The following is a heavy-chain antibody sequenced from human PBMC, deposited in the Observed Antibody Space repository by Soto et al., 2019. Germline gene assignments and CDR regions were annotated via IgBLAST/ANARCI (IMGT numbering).Heavy chain of an antibody. CDR2: IIPIFGTA. CDR3: ARDSGSYYGIHLSQFDY. Sequence: QVQLVQSGAEVKKPGSSVKVSCKASGGTFSSYAISWVRQAPGQGLEWMGGIIPIFGTANYAQKFQGRVTITADESTSTAYMELSRLRSEDTAVYYCARDSGSYYGIHLSQFDYWGQGTLVTVSS. V-gene: IGHV1-69*01. D-gene: IGHD1-26*01. J-gene: IGHJ4*02. CDR1: GGTFSSYA.